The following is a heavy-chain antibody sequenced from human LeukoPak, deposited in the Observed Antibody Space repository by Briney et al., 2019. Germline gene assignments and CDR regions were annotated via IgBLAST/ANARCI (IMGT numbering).Heavy chain of an antibody. D-gene: IGHD3-10*01. CDR2: ISWNSGSI. CDR1: GFTFDDYA. V-gene: IGHV3-9*01. Sequence: PGGSLRLSCAASGFTFDDYAMHWVRQAPGKGLEWVSGISWNSGSIGYADSVKGRFTISRDNAKNSLYLQMNSLRAEDTALYYCAKGVLLWFGESPDYFDYWGRGTLVTVSS. CDR3: AKGVLLWFGESPDYFDY. J-gene: IGHJ4*02.